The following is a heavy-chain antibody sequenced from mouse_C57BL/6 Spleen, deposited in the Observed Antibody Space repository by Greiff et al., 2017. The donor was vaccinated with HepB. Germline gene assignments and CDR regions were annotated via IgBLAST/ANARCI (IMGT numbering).Heavy chain of an antibody. D-gene: IGHD1-1*01. J-gene: IGHJ4*01. CDR1: GFTFSDYG. CDR2: ISSGSSTI. V-gene: IGHV5-17*01. Sequence: EVQGVESGGGLVKPGGSLKLSCAASGFTFSDYGMHWVRQAPEKGLEWVAYISSGSSTIYYADTVKGRFTISIDNAKNTLFLQITSLRSEDTAMYYCARTTTVVAGDYYAMDYWGQGTSVTVSS. CDR3: ARTTTVVAGDYYAMDY.